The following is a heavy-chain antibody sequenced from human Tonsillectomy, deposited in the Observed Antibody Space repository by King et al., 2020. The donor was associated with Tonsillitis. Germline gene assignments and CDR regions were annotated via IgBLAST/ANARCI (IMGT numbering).Heavy chain of an antibody. V-gene: IGHV3-23*04. J-gene: IGHJ4*02. CDR1: GFTFSSYA. D-gene: IGHD3-3*01. CDR3: AKDILIFGVVITAFDY. Sequence: VQLVESGGGLVQPGGSLRLSCAASGFTFSSYAVSWVRQAPGKGLEWGSALSGIGGSTYYADSVKGRFTISRDNSKNTLYLQMNSLRAEDTAVYYCAKDILIFGVVITAFDYWGQGTLVTVSS. CDR2: LSGIGGST.